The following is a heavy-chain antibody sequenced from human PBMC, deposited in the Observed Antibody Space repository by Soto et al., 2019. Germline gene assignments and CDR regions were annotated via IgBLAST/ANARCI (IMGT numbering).Heavy chain of an antibody. D-gene: IGHD4-17*01. J-gene: IGHJ4*02. CDR3: ARDEGYGDYVVGAY. CDR2: ISSSSSYT. V-gene: IGHV3-21*05. Sequence: GGSLRLSCAASGFTFSSYEMNWVRQAPGKGLEWVSYISSSSSYTNYADSVKGRFTISRDNAKNSLYLQMNSLRAEDTAVYYCARDEGYGDYVVGAYWGQGTLVTVSS. CDR1: GFTFSSYE.